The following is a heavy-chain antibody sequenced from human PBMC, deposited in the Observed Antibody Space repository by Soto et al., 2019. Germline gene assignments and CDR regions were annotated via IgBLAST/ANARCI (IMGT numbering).Heavy chain of an antibody. CDR2: ISSNGGST. J-gene: IGHJ3*02. V-gene: IGHV3-64*01. D-gene: IGHD6-6*01. Sequence: GRSLRLSCAASGFTFSSYAMHWVRQAPGKGLEYVSAISSNGGSTYYANSVKGRFTISRDNSKNTLYLQMGSLRAEDMAVYYCARDLRRIAARPNTNAFDIWGQGTMVTVSS. CDR1: GFTFSSYA. CDR3: ARDLRRIAARPNTNAFDI.